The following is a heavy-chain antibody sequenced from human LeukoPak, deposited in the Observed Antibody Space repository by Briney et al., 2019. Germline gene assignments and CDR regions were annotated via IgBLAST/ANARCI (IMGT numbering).Heavy chain of an antibody. V-gene: IGHV4-34*01. J-gene: IGHJ6*03. CDR2: ISESGST. Sequence: PAETLTLTCGVSGEPFSGYYWSWIRQPPGKGLEWIGDISESGSTNYNPSLKSRVTISVDPSKKQFSLKLTSMTDADTAVYFCVRCRTDYYYYMDVCGKGTTVTVSS. CDR3: VRCRTDYYYYMDV. CDR1: GEPFSGYY.